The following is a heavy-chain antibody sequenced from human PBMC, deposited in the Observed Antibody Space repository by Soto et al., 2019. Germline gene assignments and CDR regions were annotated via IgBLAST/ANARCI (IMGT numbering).Heavy chain of an antibody. CDR2: INHSGST. D-gene: IGHD4-17*01. Sequence: TSETLSLTCAVYGGSFSGYDWSWIRQPPGKGLEWIGEINHSGSTNYNPSLKSRVTISVDTSKNQFSLKLSSVTAADTAVYYCARGRTTVTTDFDYWGQGTLVTVSS. V-gene: IGHV4-34*01. J-gene: IGHJ4*02. CDR1: GGSFSGYD. CDR3: ARGRTTVTTDFDY.